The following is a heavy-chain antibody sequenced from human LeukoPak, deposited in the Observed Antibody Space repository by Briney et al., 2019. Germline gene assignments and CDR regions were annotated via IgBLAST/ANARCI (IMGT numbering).Heavy chain of an antibody. CDR3: ARDQRGDSAYDFDY. CDR2: IYFTGST. Sequence: SETLSFTCTVSGGSISSYYWSWIRQSPGKGLEWIGYIYFTGSTNYNPSLKSRVTISVDTSKKQLSLKLRSVTAADTAVYYCARDQRGDSAYDFDYWGQGILVNVSS. D-gene: IGHD5-12*01. CDR1: GGSISSYY. J-gene: IGHJ4*02. V-gene: IGHV4-59*01.